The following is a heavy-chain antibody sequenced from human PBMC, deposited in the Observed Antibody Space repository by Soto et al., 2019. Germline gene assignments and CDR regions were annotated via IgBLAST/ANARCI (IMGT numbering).Heavy chain of an antibody. D-gene: IGHD5-12*01. CDR2: IYYSGST. CDR3: AGGNIVATIRGGYYYYYGMDV. CDR1: GGSVNSGSYY. Sequence: SETLSLTCTVSGGSVNSGSYYWTWMRQPPGKGLEWIGSIYYSGSTYYNPSLKSRVTISVDTSKNQFSLKLSSVTAADTAVYYCAGGNIVATIRGGYYYYYGMDVWGQGTTVTVSS. J-gene: IGHJ6*02. V-gene: IGHV4-39*01.